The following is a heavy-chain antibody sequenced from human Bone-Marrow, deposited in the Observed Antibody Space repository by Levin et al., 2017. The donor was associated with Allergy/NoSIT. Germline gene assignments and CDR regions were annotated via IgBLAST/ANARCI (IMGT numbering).Heavy chain of an antibody. D-gene: IGHD3-22*01. V-gene: IGHV4-4*02. CDR2: IYHSGSG. J-gene: IGHJ6*02. CDR3: ARLFCSDSGAWSRRGPHYNYYAMDV. CDR1: GASLSSTNY. Sequence: PSETLSLTCAVSGASLSSTNYWTWVRQPPGKGLEWIGEIYHSGSGNYSPSLKSRVTMSVDKSKNQLSLKLTSVTAADTAVYYCARLFCSDSGAWSRRGPHYNYYAMDVWGQGTTVTVSS.